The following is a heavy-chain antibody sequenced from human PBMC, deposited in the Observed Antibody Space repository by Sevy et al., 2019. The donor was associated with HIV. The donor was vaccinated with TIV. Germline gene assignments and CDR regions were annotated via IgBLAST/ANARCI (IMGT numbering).Heavy chain of an antibody. D-gene: IGHD3-22*01. CDR3: AKDVYYYDSSGPRD. CDR1: GFTFSSYG. J-gene: IGHJ1*01. Sequence: GGSLRLSCAASGFTFSSYGMHWVRQAPGKGLEWVAVISYDGSNKYYADSVKGRFTISRDNSKNTLYLQMNSLRAEDMAVYYCAKDVYYYDSSGPRDWGQGTLVTVSS. CDR2: ISYDGSNK. V-gene: IGHV3-30*18.